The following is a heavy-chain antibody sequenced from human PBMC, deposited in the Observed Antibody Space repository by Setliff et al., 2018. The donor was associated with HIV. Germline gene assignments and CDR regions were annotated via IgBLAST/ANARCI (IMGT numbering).Heavy chain of an antibody. D-gene: IGHD4-17*01. J-gene: IGHJ4*02. CDR3: ARSPYGDYGLDY. CDR2: IKHDGSER. CDR1: GFTFSSYW. V-gene: IGHV3-7*01. Sequence: GGSLRLSCAASGFTFSSYWMSWVRQAPGKGLEWVANIKHDGSERYYVDSVKGRFTISRDNAKNSLYLQMNTLRAEDTAVYFCARSPYGDYGLDYWGQGTLVTVSS.